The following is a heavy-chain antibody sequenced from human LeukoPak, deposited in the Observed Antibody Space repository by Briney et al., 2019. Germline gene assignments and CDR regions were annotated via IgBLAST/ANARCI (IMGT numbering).Heavy chain of an antibody. Sequence: QAGGSLRLSCAASGFTFSSYAMHWVRQAPGKGLEWVAVISYDGSNKYYADSVKGRFTISRDNSENTLYLQMNSLRAEDTAVYYCAREWEGIAAAPFDYWGQGTLVTVSS. V-gene: IGHV3-30-3*01. CDR2: ISYDGSNK. CDR1: GFTFSSYA. D-gene: IGHD6-13*01. J-gene: IGHJ4*02. CDR3: AREWEGIAAAPFDY.